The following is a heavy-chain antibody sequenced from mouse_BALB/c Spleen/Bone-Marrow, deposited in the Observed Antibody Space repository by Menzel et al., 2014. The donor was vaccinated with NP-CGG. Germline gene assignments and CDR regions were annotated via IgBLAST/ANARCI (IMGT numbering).Heavy chain of an antibody. J-gene: IGHJ2*01. CDR3: ARNLGYGYFDY. V-gene: IGHV1S135*01. D-gene: IGHD3-1*01. Sequence: WVKQSHGKSLEWMGYIDPYSGGTSYNQKFKGKATLTVDKSSSTAYMHLNSLTSEDSAVYYCARNLGYGYFDYWGQGTTLTVSS. CDR2: IDPYSGGT.